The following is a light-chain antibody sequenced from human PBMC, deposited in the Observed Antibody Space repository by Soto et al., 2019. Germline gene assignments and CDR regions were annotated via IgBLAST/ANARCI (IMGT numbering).Light chain of an antibody. CDR1: SSDIGAYNY. CDR3: SSYTSATPYV. CDR2: DVS. V-gene: IGLV2-14*03. J-gene: IGLJ1*01. Sequence: QSVLTQPASVSGSPGQSITISCTGTSSDIGAYNYDSWYQQHHPGEAPKLIIYDVSHRPPGVSNRFSGSKSGNTASLTISGLQTEDEADYYCSSYTSATPYVFGTGTKVTV.